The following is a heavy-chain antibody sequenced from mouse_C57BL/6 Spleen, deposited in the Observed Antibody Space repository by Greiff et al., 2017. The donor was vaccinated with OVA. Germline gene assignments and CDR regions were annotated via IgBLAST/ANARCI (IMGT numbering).Heavy chain of an antibody. Sequence: EVQLVESGGGLVKPGGSLKLSCAASGFTFSDYGMHWVRQAPEKGLEWVAYISSGSSTIYYADTVKGRLTISRDNAKNTLFLQMTSLRSEDTAMYYCARSNYVGYFDVWGTGTTVTVSS. J-gene: IGHJ1*03. D-gene: IGHD2-5*01. CDR2: ISSGSSTI. CDR3: ARSNYVGYFDV. V-gene: IGHV5-17*01. CDR1: GFTFSDYG.